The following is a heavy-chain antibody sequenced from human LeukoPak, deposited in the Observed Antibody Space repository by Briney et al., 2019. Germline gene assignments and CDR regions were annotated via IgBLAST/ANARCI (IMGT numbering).Heavy chain of an antibody. Sequence: PSETLSLTCAVYGGSFSGYYWSWIRQPPGKGLEWIGEINHSGSTNYNPSLKSRVTRSVDTSKNQFSLKLSSVTAADTAVYYCARVSFPYSSSSRGGWFDPWGQGTMVTVSS. V-gene: IGHV4-34*01. CDR2: INHSGST. CDR1: GGSFSGYY. J-gene: IGHJ5*02. D-gene: IGHD6-6*01. CDR3: ARVSFPYSSSSRGGWFDP.